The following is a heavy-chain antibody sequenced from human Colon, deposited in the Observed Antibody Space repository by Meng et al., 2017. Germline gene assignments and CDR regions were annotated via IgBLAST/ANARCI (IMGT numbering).Heavy chain of an antibody. D-gene: IGHD3-16*01. CDR2: VFHTGGT. CDR3: ARGGDWGFDY. CDR1: GASITTRNW. Sequence: QVHLQEAGPGLGKPSETLSLTCAVSGASITTRNWWNWVRQAPGKGLEWIGDVFHTGGTSYNPSLESRLTISVDRSKNQFYLNLRSVTAADTATYYCARGGDWGFDYWGPGTLVTVSS. V-gene: IGHV4-4*02. J-gene: IGHJ4*02.